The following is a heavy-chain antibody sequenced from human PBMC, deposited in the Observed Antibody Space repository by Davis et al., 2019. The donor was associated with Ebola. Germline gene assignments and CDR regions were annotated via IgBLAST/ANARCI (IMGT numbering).Heavy chain of an antibody. CDR2: ISSSGSTI. V-gene: IGHV3-11*01. CDR3: AREDLRSTSLYYYYGMDV. D-gene: IGHD2-2*01. CDR1: GFTFSDYY. Sequence: GGSLRLSCAASGFTFSDYYMSWIRQAPGKGLEWVSYISSSGSTIYYADSVKGRFTISRDNAKNSLYLQMNSLRAEDTAVYYCAREDLRSTSLYYYYGMDVWGQGTTVTVSS. J-gene: IGHJ6*02.